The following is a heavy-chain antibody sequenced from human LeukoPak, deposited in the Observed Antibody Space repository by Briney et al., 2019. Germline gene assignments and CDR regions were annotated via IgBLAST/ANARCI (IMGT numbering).Heavy chain of an antibody. V-gene: IGHV4-61*08. CDR2: IYYSGST. CDR1: GDSISSGDYY. D-gene: IGHD3-22*01. J-gene: IGHJ1*01. CDR3: AGHDSSGTYFQH. Sequence: SETLSLTCTVSGDSISSGDYYWSWIRQPPGKGLEWIGYIYYSGSTNYNPSLKSRVTMSVDTSKNQFSLKLSSVTAADTAVYYCAGHDSSGTYFQHWGQGTLVTVSS.